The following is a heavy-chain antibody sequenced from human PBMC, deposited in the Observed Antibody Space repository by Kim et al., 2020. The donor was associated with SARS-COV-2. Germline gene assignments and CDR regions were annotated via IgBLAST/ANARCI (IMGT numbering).Heavy chain of an antibody. J-gene: IGHJ4*02. D-gene: IGHD6-19*01. CDR3: ARDRGSGWGEFDY. V-gene: IGHV4-59*01. Sequence: SETLSLTCAVSGGSLSSYYWSWIRQSPEKGLEWIGYIYNNGITNYNPSLKSRVTISVDMSKNQFSLKVNSVTAADTAIYYCARDRGSGWGEFDYWGQGARVTVSS. CDR1: GGSLSSYY. CDR2: IYNNGIT.